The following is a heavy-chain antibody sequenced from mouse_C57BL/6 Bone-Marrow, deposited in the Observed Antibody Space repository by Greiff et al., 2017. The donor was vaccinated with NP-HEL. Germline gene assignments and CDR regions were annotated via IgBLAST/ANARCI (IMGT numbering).Heavy chain of an antibody. D-gene: IGHD1-1*01. J-gene: IGHJ1*03. CDR1: GFTFSSYA. Sequence: EVMLVESGGGLVKPGGSLKLSCAASGFTFSSYAMSWVRQTPEKRLEWVATISDGGSYTYYPDNVKGRFTISRDNAKNNLYLQMSHLKSEDTAMYYCARDPIYDYGSSFWYLDVWGTGTTVTVSS. CDR2: ISDGGSYT. CDR3: ARDPIYDYGSSFWYLDV. V-gene: IGHV5-4*01.